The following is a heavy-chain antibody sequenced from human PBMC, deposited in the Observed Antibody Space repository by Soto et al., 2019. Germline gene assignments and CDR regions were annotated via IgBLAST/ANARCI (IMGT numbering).Heavy chain of an antibody. D-gene: IGHD2-15*01. CDR3: ARHPGYCSGGSCYRHGAFDI. CDR2: IYYNGST. Sequence: QLQLQESGPGLVKPSETLSLTCTVSGGSISSSSYYWGWIRQPPGKGLEGIGSIYYNGSTYYNPSLQSRVTISVDTSKNQFSLKLSSVTAADTAVYYCARHPGYCSGGSCYRHGAFDIWGQGTMVTVSS. V-gene: IGHV4-39*01. J-gene: IGHJ3*02. CDR1: GGSISSSSYY.